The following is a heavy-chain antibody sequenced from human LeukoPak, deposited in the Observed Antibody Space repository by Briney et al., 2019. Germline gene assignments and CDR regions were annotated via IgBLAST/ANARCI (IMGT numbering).Heavy chain of an antibody. D-gene: IGHD6-19*01. J-gene: IGHJ3*02. CDR1: GFTFSSYA. V-gene: IGHV3-23*01. CDR2: ISGSGGST. Sequence: GGSLRLSCAASGFTFSSYAMSWVRQAPGKGLEWVSAISGSGGSTYYADSVKGRFTISRDNSKNTLYLQMNSLRAEDTDVYYSAKTASASSGWTYDAFDIWGQGTMVTVSS. CDR3: AKTASASSGWTYDAFDI.